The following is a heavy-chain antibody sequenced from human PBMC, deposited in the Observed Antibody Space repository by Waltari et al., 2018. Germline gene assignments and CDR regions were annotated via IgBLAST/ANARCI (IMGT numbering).Heavy chain of an antibody. V-gene: IGHV4-39*01. CDR1: GGSISSSSYY. D-gene: IGHD6-6*01. CDR3: ARYGLSIAAREFDY. Sequence: QLQLQESGPGLVKPSETLSLTCTVSGGSISSSSYYWGWIRQPPGKGLEWIGSIYYSGSTYYNPSLKSRVTISVDTSKNQFSLKLSSVTAADTAVYYCARYGLSIAAREFDYWGQGTLVTVSS. CDR2: IYYSGST. J-gene: IGHJ4*02.